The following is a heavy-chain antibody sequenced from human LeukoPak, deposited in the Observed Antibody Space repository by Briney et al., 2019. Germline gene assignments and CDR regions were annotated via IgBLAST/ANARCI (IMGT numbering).Heavy chain of an antibody. CDR3: AGLDIVVVPAAIDYYYGMDV. CDR1: GFTFSDYY. Sequence: KPGGSLRLSCAASGFTFSDYYMSWIRQAPGKGLEWVSYISSSSSYTNYADSVKGRFTISRDNAKNSLYLQMNSLRAEDTAVYYCAGLDIVVVPAAIDYYYGMDVWGQGTTVTVSS. CDR2: ISSSSSYT. V-gene: IGHV3-11*06. J-gene: IGHJ6*02. D-gene: IGHD2-2*01.